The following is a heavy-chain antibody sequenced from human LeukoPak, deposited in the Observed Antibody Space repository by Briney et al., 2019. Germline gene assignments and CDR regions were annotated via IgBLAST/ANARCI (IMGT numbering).Heavy chain of an antibody. CDR2: INSDGSST. V-gene: IGHV3-74*01. CDR1: GFTFSSYW. D-gene: IGHD3-3*01. J-gene: IGHJ4*02. Sequence: GGSLRLSCAASGFTFSSYWMHWVRQAPGKGLVWVSRINSDGSSTSYADSVKGRFTISRDNSKNTLYLQMNSLRAEDTAVYYCARDLKPRYYDFWSGLLYWGQGTLVTVSS. CDR3: ARDLKPRYYDFWSGLLY.